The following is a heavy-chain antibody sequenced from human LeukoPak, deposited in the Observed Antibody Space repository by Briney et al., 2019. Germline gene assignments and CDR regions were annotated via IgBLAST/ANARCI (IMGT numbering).Heavy chain of an antibody. CDR3: ARNDGSSSVYYYFGMDV. V-gene: IGHV3-48*03. Sequence: GGSLRLSGAVSGFTFDTYEMNWVRQAPGKGLEWVSYISSRGRTIYYADSVKGRFTISRDNAKNSLYLQMNSLRAEDTAVYFCARNDGSSSVYYYFGMDVWGQGTTVTLSS. D-gene: IGHD6-6*01. CDR2: ISSRGRTI. J-gene: IGHJ6*02. CDR1: GFTFDTYE.